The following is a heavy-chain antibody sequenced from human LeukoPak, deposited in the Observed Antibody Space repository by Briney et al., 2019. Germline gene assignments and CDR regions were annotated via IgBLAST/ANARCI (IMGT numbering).Heavy chain of an antibody. CDR2: INHSGST. J-gene: IGHJ6*03. D-gene: IGHD3-10*01. Sequence: SETLSLTCTVNGGSFSGFYWSWIRQSPGRGLEWIGEINHSGSTNYNPSLKSRVSISIDTSKNQFSLKLTSVTAADTAMYYCARGPTMVRGVIRFYYYMDAWGKGTTVTVSS. V-gene: IGHV4-34*01. CDR3: ARGPTMVRGVIRFYYYMDA. CDR1: GGSFSGFY.